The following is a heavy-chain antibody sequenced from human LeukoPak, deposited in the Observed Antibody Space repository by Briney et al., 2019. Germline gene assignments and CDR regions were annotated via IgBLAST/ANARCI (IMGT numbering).Heavy chain of an antibody. CDR2: IYTSGST. CDR3: ARDHQQLLGEYYYYYMDV. D-gene: IGHD6-13*01. J-gene: IGHJ6*03. CDR1: GGSISSGSYY. V-gene: IGHV4-61*02. Sequence: KPSETLSLTCTVSGGSISSGSYYWSWIRQPAGKGLEWIGRIYTSGSTNYNPPLKSRVTISVDTSKNQFSLKLSSVTAADTAVYYCARDHQQLLGEYYYYYMDVWGKGTTVTISS.